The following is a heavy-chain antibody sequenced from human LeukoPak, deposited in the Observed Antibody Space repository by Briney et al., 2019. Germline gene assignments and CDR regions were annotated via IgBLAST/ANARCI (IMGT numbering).Heavy chain of an antibody. J-gene: IGHJ5*02. CDR3: ARDLGQYYDTSDNWFDP. CDR1: GFTFSSYW. V-gene: IGHV3-74*01. CDR2: ISWNSGSI. D-gene: IGHD3-22*01. Sequence: HTGGSLRLSCAASGFTFSSYWMHWVRHAPGKGLEWVSGISWNSGSIGYADSVKGRFTISRDNAKNTLNLQTNSLRAEDTAVYYCARDLGQYYDTSDNWFDPWGQGTLVTVSS.